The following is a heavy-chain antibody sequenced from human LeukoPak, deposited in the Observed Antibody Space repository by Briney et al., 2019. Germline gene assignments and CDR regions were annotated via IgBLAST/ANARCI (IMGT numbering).Heavy chain of an antibody. CDR1: GYTFTGYY. CDR3: ARDLSDGGYYDSSGYYYPQAGVFNY. J-gene: IGHJ4*02. D-gene: IGHD3-22*01. CDR2: INPNSGGT. Sequence: ASVKVSCKASGYTFTGYYMHWVRQAPGQGLEWMGWINPNSGGTNYAQKFQGRVTMTRDTSISTAFMELSRLTSDDTAVYYCARDLSDGGYYDSSGYYYPQAGVFNYWGQGTLVTVSS. V-gene: IGHV1-2*02.